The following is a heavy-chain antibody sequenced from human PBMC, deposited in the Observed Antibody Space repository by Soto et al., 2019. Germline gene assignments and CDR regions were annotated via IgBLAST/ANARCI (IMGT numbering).Heavy chain of an antibody. CDR2: INPSGGST. V-gene: IGHV1-46*01. D-gene: IGHD6-6*01. CDR1: GYTFTSYY. J-gene: IGHJ6*03. Sequence: ASVKVSCKASGYTFTSYYMHWVRQAPGQGLEWMGIINPSGGSTSYAQKFQGRVTMTTDTSTSTAYMELSSLRSDDTAVYYCARGREEYFDYYYMDVWGKGTTVTVSS. CDR3: ARGREEYFDYYYMDV.